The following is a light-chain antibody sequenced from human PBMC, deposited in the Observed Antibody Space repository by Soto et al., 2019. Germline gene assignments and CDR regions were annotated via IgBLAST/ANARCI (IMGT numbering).Light chain of an antibody. J-gene: IGLJ2*01. CDR2: GNS. V-gene: IGLV1-40*01. CDR1: SSNIGAGYD. Sequence: QSVLTQPPSVSGAPGQRVTISCNGSSSNIGAGYDVHWYQLLPGTAPKLLIYGNSNRPSGVPDRFSGSKSGTSASLAITGLQAEDEADYYCQSYDSSLSGVVFGGGTKVTVL. CDR3: QSYDSSLSGVV.